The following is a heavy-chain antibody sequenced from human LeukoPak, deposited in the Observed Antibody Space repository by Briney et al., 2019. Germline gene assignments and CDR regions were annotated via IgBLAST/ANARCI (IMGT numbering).Heavy chain of an antibody. J-gene: IGHJ4*02. CDR2: LSWDSGSI. D-gene: IGHD6-13*01. CDR3: AKDITGLYSSSLSYFDY. Sequence: GGSLRLSCAASGFSFAVSATCCGRQGPGEGVGRVSELSWDSGSIGYADSVKGRFTISRDNAKNSMYLQMNNLRAEDMALYYCAKDITGLYSSSLSYFDYWGQGTLVTVSS. CDR1: GFSFAVSA. V-gene: IGHV3-9*03.